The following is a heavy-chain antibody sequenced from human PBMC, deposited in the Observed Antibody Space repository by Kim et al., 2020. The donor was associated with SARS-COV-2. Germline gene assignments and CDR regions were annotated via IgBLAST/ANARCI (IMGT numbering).Heavy chain of an antibody. CDR3: ARLVGDEGAFDI. CDR1: GGSISSSSYY. J-gene: IGHJ3*02. V-gene: IGHV4-39*01. D-gene: IGHD1-26*01. Sequence: SETLSLTCTVSGGSISSSSYYWGWIRQPPGKGLEWIGSIYYTGTTYYNPSLKSRVTISVDTSKNQFSLKLSSVTAADTAVYYCARLVGDEGAFDIWGQGTMVTVSS. CDR2: IYYTGTT.